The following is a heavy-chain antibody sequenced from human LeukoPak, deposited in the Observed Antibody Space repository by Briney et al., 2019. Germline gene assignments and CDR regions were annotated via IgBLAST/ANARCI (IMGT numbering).Heavy chain of an antibody. D-gene: IGHD3-22*01. V-gene: IGHV1-69*13. CDR1: GYTFTSYA. CDR3: ARALYDSSSPDY. CDR2: IIPIFGTA. J-gene: IGHJ4*02. Sequence: SVKVSCKASGYTFTSYAMNWVRQAPGQGLEWMGGIIPIFGTANYAQKFQGRVTITADESTSTAYMELSSLRSEDTAVYYCARALYDSSSPDYWGQGTLVTVSS.